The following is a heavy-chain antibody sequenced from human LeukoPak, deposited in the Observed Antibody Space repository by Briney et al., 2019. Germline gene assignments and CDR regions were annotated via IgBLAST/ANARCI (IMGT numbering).Heavy chain of an antibody. CDR2: IKQDGSEK. J-gene: IGHJ4*02. V-gene: IGHV3-7*03. Sequence: PGRSLRLSCAASGFTFSSYWMSWVRQAPGKGLEWVANIKQDGSEKYYVDSVKGRFTISRDNAKNSLYLQMNSLRAEDTAVYYCARDNYLVGCYGSGSPVDWGQGTLVTVSS. CDR3: ARDNYLVGCYGSGSPVD. D-gene: IGHD3-10*01. CDR1: GFTFSSYW.